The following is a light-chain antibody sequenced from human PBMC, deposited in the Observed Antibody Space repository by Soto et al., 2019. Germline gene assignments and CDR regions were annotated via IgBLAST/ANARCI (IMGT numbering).Light chain of an antibody. CDR1: QSVSSSY. Sequence: EVVLTQSPGTLSLSPGERTTLSCRASQSVSSSYLAWYQQKPGQAPRLLIYAASSRATGIPDRFSGSGSGTDFTLTISRLEPEDFAVYYCQQYGSPRWTFGQGTKVEIK. J-gene: IGKJ1*01. CDR2: AAS. CDR3: QQYGSPRWT. V-gene: IGKV3-20*01.